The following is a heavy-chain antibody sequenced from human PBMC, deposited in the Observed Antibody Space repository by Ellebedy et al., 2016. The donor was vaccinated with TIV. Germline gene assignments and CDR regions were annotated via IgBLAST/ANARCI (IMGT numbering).Heavy chain of an antibody. V-gene: IGHV1-3*01. Sequence: AASVKVSCKASGYTFTTYALHWLRPAPGQPLEWMGWINAGDGHTKYSQKFQGRVTITRDTSASTAYMELSGLRSEDTDVDFCSRDKITIWVGFNYWGQGTLVTLSS. CDR2: INAGDGHT. CDR3: SRDKITIWVGFNY. CDR1: GYTFTTYA. D-gene: IGHD2-15*01. J-gene: IGHJ4*02.